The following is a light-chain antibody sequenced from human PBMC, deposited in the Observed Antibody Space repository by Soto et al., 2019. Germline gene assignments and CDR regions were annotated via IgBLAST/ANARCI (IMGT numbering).Light chain of an antibody. V-gene: IGKV1-5*03. J-gene: IGKJ1*01. Sequence: DIQMTQSPSTLSASVGDRVTITCRASQTISSWLAWYQQKPGKAPKLLIYKASSLESGVPQRFSGSGSGTEFTLTISSLQTDDFSTYYCQQYHSYWTFGQGTKVYIK. CDR2: KAS. CDR1: QTISSW. CDR3: QQYHSYWT.